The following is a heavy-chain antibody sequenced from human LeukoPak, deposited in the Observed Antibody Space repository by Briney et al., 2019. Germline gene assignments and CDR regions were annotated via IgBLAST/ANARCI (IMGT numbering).Heavy chain of an antibody. CDR1: GFTFNNYA. Sequence: PGGPLRHSCAASGFTFNNYAMSWVRQAPGKGLEWVSAISGSGGSTYYTDSVTGRFTISRDNSKNTLYLQMNSLRAEDTALYYCASLDYFDSSDYGDYWGQGTLVTVSS. J-gene: IGHJ4*02. CDR2: ISGSGGST. V-gene: IGHV3-23*01. CDR3: ASLDYFDSSDYGDY. D-gene: IGHD3-22*01.